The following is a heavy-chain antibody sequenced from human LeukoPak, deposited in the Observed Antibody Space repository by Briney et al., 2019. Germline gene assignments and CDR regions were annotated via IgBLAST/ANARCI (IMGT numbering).Heavy chain of an antibody. Sequence: GGSLRLSCAASGFTFSSYEMNWVRQAPGKGLEWLSYISSGGYTIYYADSVKGRFTISRDNAKNSLCLQMNSLRAEDTAVYYCARASDGDYFDYWGQGTLVTVSS. CDR3: ARASDGDYFDY. CDR2: ISSGGYTI. V-gene: IGHV3-48*03. J-gene: IGHJ4*02. D-gene: IGHD4-17*01. CDR1: GFTFSSYE.